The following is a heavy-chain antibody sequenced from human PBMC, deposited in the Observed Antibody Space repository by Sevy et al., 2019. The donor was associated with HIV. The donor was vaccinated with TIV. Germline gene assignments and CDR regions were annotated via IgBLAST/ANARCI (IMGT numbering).Heavy chain of an antibody. D-gene: IGHD2-15*01. Sequence: QSQTLSLTCAVYGGSFSGYYWSWIRQPPGKGLEWIGEINHSGGTNYNPSLKSRVTISVDTSQNQFSLKLNSVTAADTAVYYCARHCTGSSCSHAFDIWGQGTMVTVSS. CDR2: INHSGGT. CDR3: ARHCTGSSCSHAFDI. J-gene: IGHJ3*02. CDR1: GGSFSGYY. V-gene: IGHV4-34*01.